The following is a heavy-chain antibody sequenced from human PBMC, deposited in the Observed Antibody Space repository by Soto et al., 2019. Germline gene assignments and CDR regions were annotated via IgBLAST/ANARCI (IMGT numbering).Heavy chain of an antibody. D-gene: IGHD4-17*01. CDR2: IYYSGST. J-gene: IGHJ6*03. V-gene: IGHV4-39*01. Sequence: SETLSLTCTVSGGSISSSSYYWGWVRQPPGKGLEWIGSIYYSGSTYYKPSLKSRVTISVDTSKNQFSLKLSSVTAADTAVYYCARHANYGDYEYYYYYYYMDVWGKGTTVTVSS. CDR1: GGSISSSSYY. CDR3: ARHANYGDYEYYYYYYYMDV.